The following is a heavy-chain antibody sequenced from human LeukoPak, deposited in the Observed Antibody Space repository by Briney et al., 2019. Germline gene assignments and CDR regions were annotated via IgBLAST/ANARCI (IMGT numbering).Heavy chain of an antibody. CDR1: GFTFTSYW. V-gene: IGHV3-74*01. Sequence: PGGSLRLSCAASGFTFTSYWMHWVRQPPGKGLVWVSRINSDGSNTYYADSVKGRFTISRDNAKNTLYLQMNSLRAEDTALYYCARTYGGNSHFDYWGQGTLVTVSS. D-gene: IGHD4-23*01. CDR2: INSDGSNT. J-gene: IGHJ4*02. CDR3: ARTYGGNSHFDY.